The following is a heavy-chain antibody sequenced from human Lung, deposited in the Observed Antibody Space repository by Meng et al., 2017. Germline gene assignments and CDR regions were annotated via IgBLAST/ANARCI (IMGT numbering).Heavy chain of an antibody. CDR2: INHSGST. J-gene: IGHJ4*02. Sequence: HVQLQQLGAGLLKPSETLSLTFVVSGGSFSDYYWSWIRQPPGKGLEWIGEINHSGSTNYNPSLESRATISVDTSQNNLSLKLSSVTAADSAVYYCARGPTTMAHDFDYWGQGTLVTVSS. CDR1: GGSFSDYY. CDR3: ARGPTTMAHDFDY. V-gene: IGHV4-34*01. D-gene: IGHD4-11*01.